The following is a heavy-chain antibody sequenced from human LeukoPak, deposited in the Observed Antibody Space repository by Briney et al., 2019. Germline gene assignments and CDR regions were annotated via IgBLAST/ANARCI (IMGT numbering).Heavy chain of an antibody. CDR1: GFTFTYFG. CDR2: IRFDGGDK. J-gene: IGHJ4*02. D-gene: IGHD3-22*01. Sequence: PGGSLRLSCAASGFTFTYFGMHWVRQAPGKGLEWVAFIRFDGGDKYYAGSVKGRFTISRDNSNNILYLQMNNLRAKDTAVYYCARGFPPSRNYDSSGYYSYYFDYWGQGTLVTVSS. CDR3: ARGFPPSRNYDSSGYYSYYFDY. V-gene: IGHV3-30*02.